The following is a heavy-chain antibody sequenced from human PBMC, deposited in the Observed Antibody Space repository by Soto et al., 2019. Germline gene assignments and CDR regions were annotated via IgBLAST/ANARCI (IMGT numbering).Heavy chain of an antibody. D-gene: IGHD2-2*01. Sequence: PSVKVSCKASGYTFTSYSMHWGRQAPGQKLERIGRVNAGKGKTKYLQKFQGRVTITRDTSASTAYMELSSLRSEDTAVYYCARVRYCSSTSCYNNWFDPWGQGTLVTVSS. CDR1: GYTFTSYS. V-gene: IGHV1-3*01. J-gene: IGHJ5*02. CDR2: VNAGKGKT. CDR3: ARVRYCSSTSCYNNWFDP.